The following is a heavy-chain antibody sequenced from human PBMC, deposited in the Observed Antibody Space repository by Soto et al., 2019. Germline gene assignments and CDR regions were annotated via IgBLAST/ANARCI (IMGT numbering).Heavy chain of an antibody. CDR1: GFTFSNYE. V-gene: IGHV3-48*03. J-gene: IGHJ3*02. CDR3: ARERTPDAFDI. D-gene: IGHD2-15*01. CDR2: ISSSGSTM. Sequence: GGSLRLSCAASGFTFSNYEMNWVRQAPGKGLEWVSYISSSGSTMYYAESVKGRFTISRDNAKNSLYLQMSSLRAEDTAVYYCARERTPDAFDIWGQGTMVTVSS.